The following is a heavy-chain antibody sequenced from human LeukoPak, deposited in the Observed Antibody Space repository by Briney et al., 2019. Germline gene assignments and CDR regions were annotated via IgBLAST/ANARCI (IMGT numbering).Heavy chain of an antibody. CDR2: IKQDGSEK. CDR1: GFTFSSYW. D-gene: IGHD2-8*01. V-gene: IGHV3-7*01. CDR3: ARGDGVGRTNGGYYFAY. Sequence: GESLRLSCAASGFTFSSYWMSWVRQAPGKGLEWVANIKQDGSEKYYVDSVKGRFTISRDNAKNSLYLQTNSLRAEDTAMYYCARGDGVGRTNGGYYFAYWGQGTLVTVSS. J-gene: IGHJ4*02.